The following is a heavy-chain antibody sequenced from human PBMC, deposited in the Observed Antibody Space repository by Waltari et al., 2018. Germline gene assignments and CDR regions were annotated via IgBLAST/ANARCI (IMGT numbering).Heavy chain of an antibody. CDR3: ARDILHSSSSDY. D-gene: IGHD6-6*01. CDR2: INPSGGST. V-gene: IGHV4-39*07. Sequence: QLQLQESGPGLVKPSETLSLTCTVSGGSISSSSYYWGWIRQPPGKGLEWMGIINPSGGSTSYAQKFQGRVTMTRDTSTSTVYMELSSLRSEDTAVYYCARDILHSSSSDYWGQGTLVTVSS. J-gene: IGHJ4*02. CDR1: GGSISSSSYY.